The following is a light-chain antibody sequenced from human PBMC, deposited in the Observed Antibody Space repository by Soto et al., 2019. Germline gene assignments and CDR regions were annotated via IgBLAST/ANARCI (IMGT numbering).Light chain of an antibody. CDR3: QQYYTTPYT. V-gene: IGKV4-1*01. Sequence: DFVMTQSPDSLAVSLGERATINCRSSQTVLFNSNNKNYLAWYQQKPGQPPKLLIYWASIRESGVPDRFSGSGSGTDFTLTISNLQAEDVAVYHCQQYYTTPYTFGQWTRLEIK. CDR2: WAS. CDR1: QTVLFNSNNKNY. J-gene: IGKJ2*01.